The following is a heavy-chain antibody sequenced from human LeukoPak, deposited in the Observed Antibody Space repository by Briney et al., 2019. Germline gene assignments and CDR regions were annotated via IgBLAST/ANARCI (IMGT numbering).Heavy chain of an antibody. V-gene: IGHV1-69*05. CDR1: GGTFSSYA. D-gene: IGHD1-26*01. CDR3: ARVSSVGATNYFDY. CDR2: IIPIFGTA. J-gene: IGHJ4*02. Sequence: SVKVSCKASGGTFSSYAISWVRQAPGQGLEWMGGIIPIFGTANYAQKFQGRVTITTDESTRTAYMELSSLRSEDTAVYYCARVSSVGATNYFDYWGQGTLVTVSS.